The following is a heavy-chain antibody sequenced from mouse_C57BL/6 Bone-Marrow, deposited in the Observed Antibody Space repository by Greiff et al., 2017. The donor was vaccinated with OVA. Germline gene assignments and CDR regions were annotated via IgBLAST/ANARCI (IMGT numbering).Heavy chain of an antibody. Sequence: VQLQQPGAELVKPGASVKLSCKASGYTFTSYWMQWVKQRPGQGLEWIGEIDPSDSYTNYNQKFKGKATLTVDTSSSTAYMQLSSLTSEDSAVYYCARRDWDNFDYWGQGTTLTVSS. CDR2: IDPSDSYT. V-gene: IGHV1-50*01. D-gene: IGHD4-1*01. CDR1: GYTFTSYW. CDR3: ARRDWDNFDY. J-gene: IGHJ2*01.